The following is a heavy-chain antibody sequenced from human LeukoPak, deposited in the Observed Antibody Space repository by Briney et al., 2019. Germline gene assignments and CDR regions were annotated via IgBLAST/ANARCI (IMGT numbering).Heavy chain of an antibody. CDR1: GFTFSSYA. J-gene: IGHJ4*02. D-gene: IGHD3-10*01. Sequence: GGSLRLSCAASGFTFSSYAMNWVRQAPVKGLEWVSGISGSGASTYYADSMKGRFTIFRDNSENTLYLQMNSLSAEDTAIYYCAKDKNSPSGNYQFDDWGQGTLVSVSS. V-gene: IGHV3-23*01. CDR2: ISGSGAST. CDR3: AKDKNSPSGNYQFDD.